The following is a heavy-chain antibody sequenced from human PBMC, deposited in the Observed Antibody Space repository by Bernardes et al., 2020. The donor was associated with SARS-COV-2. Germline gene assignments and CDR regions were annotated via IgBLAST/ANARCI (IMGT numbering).Heavy chain of an antibody. CDR1: GFTFSSYA. V-gene: IGHV3-23*01. J-gene: IGHJ5*02. Sequence: GGSLRLSCAASGFTFSSYAMTWVRQAPGKGLEWVSTITGSDVPGSGGRTYYAGSVKGRFTISRDNSNDALYLQMNSLRADDTALYYCAKDLHSSGWYGFAASWGLGTLVTVSS. D-gene: IGHD6-13*01. CDR2: ITGSDVPGSGGRT. CDR3: AKDLHSSGWYGFAAS.